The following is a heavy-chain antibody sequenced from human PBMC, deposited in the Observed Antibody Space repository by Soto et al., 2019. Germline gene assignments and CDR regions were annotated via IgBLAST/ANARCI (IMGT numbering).Heavy chain of an antibody. D-gene: IGHD3-16*01. V-gene: IGHV6-1*01. CDR1: GDSVSSNSAG. CDR3: AKLVFKSLTLITPYYHSGMDV. CDR2: TFYRSKWYT. J-gene: IGHJ6*02. Sequence: SQTLSLTCVISGDSVSSNSAGWNWIRQSPSRGLEWLGRTFYRSKWYTDYAASLKSLITINADTSRNQFSLHLNSVTPEDTAVSACAKLVFKSLTLITPYYHSGMDVWGQGTTVTVSS.